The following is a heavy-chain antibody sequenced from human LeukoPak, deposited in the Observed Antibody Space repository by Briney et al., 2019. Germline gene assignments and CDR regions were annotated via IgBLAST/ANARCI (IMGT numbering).Heavy chain of an antibody. J-gene: IGHJ4*02. CDR3: ARARGYSSPYYFDY. CDR1: GGSISGGGYY. CDR2: IYYSGST. Sequence: PSETLSLTCTVSGGSISGGGYYWSWIRQHPGKGLEWIGYIYYSGSTYYNPSLKSRVTISVDTSKNQFSLKLSSVTAADTAVYYCARARGYSSPYYFDYWGQGTLVTVSS. V-gene: IGHV4-31*03. D-gene: IGHD5-18*01.